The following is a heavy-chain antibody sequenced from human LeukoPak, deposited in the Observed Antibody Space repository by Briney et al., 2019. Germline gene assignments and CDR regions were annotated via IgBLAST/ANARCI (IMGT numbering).Heavy chain of an antibody. CDR2: INHSGST. CDR1: GGSFSGYY. J-gene: IGHJ6*03. CDR3: ARTADSYGRYYYYYMDV. D-gene: IGHD5-18*01. Sequence: PSETLSLTCAVYGGSFSGYYWSWIRQPPGKGLEWSGEINHSGSTNYNPSLKSRVTISVDTSKNQFSLKLSSVTAADTAVYYCARTADSYGRYYYYYMDVWGKGTTVTVSS. V-gene: IGHV4-34*01.